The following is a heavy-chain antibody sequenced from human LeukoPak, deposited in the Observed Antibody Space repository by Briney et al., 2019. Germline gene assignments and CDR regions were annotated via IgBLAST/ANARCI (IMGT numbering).Heavy chain of an antibody. J-gene: IGHJ4*02. D-gene: IGHD3-3*01. CDR2: IKQDGSEK. V-gene: IGHV3-7*01. Sequence: GGSLRLSCAASGFTFSSYWMSWVRQAPGKGLEWVANIKQDGSEKYYVDSVKGRFTISSDNAKNSLYLQMNSLRAEDTAVYYCARDMEGIFGVVTGTLPDYWGQGTLVTVSS. CDR3: ARDMEGIFGVVTGTLPDY. CDR1: GFTFSSYW.